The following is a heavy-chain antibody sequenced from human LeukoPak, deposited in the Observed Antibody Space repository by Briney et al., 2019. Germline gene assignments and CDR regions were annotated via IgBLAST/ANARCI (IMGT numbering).Heavy chain of an antibody. Sequence: GGSLRLSCAPSGFMFNDYALHWVRQAPGKGLEWVSVIYSGGSTYYADSVKGRFTISRDNSKDTLYLQMNSLRAEDTAVYYCASSIAAAGMDYYGMDVWGQGTTVTVSS. V-gene: IGHV3-53*01. CDR1: GFMFNDYA. CDR3: ASSIAAAGMDYYGMDV. CDR2: IYSGGST. J-gene: IGHJ6*02. D-gene: IGHD6-13*01.